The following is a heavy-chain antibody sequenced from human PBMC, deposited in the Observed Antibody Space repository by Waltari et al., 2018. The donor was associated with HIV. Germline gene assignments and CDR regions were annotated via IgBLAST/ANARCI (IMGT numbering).Heavy chain of an antibody. Sequence: QVQLQQWGAGLLKPSETLSLTCAVYGGSFSGYYWSWIRQPPGKGLEWIGEINHSGSTNYNPSLKSRVTISVDTSKNQFSLKLSSVTAADTAVYYCARLSSYYGSGSYYKLDYWGQGTLVTVSS. V-gene: IGHV4-34*01. J-gene: IGHJ4*02. CDR3: ARLSSYYGSGSYYKLDY. CDR2: INHSGST. D-gene: IGHD3-10*01. CDR1: GGSFSGYY.